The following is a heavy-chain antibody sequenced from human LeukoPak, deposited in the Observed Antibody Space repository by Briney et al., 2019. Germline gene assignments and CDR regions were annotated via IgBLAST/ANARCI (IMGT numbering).Heavy chain of an antibody. J-gene: IGHJ4*02. CDR3: ARGAYHYGSGSYYFNY. CDR2: IYTSGST. Sequence: SETLSLTCSVSGDSISIYYWSWIRQPAGKGLEWIGRIYTSGSTNHNPSLKSRVTMSVDKSKNQLSLKLSSVTAADTAMYYCARGAYHYGSGSYYFNYWGQGTLVTVSS. CDR1: GDSISIYY. V-gene: IGHV4-4*07. D-gene: IGHD3-10*01.